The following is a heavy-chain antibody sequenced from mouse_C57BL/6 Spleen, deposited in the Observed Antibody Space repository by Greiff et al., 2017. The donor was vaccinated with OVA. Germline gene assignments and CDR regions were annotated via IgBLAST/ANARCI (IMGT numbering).Heavy chain of an antibody. CDR3: ARRVDSVFDY. CDR2: IDPSDSET. Sequence: QVPLQQPGAELVRPGSSVKLSCKASGYTFTSYWLHWVKQRPIQGLEWIGNIDPSDSETHYNQKFKDKATLTVDKSSSTAYMQLSSLTSEDSAVYYCARRVDSVFDYWGQGTTLTVSS. V-gene: IGHV1-52*01. CDR1: GYTFTSYW. J-gene: IGHJ2*01.